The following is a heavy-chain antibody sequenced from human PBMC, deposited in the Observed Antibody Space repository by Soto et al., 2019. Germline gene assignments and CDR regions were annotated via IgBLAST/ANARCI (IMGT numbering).Heavy chain of an antibody. J-gene: IGHJ4*02. D-gene: IGHD3-16*01. V-gene: IGHV1-18*01. CDR2: ISAYNGNT. CDR1: GYTFTNFG. Sequence: QVKLVQSGAEVKKPGASVKVSCKASGYTFTNFGISWVRQAPGQGLEWMGWISAYNGNTNYAQKFQGRVTMTTDTSTRTAYMEVRSMRFDDTAVYYCAGGGTPIDYWGQGTLVTVSS. CDR3: AGGGTPIDY.